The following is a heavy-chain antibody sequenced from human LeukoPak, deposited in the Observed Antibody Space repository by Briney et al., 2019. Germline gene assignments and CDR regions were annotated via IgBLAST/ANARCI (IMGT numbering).Heavy chain of an antibody. CDR1: GYTFTGYY. J-gene: IGHJ3*02. CDR2: INPDSGGT. D-gene: IGHD3-22*01. Sequence: APVKVSCKASGYTFTGYYMHWVRQAPGQGLEWMGWINPDSGGTNYAQKFQGRVTMTRDTSISTAYMELSRLRSDDTAVYYCARVCEIVVVNNAFDIWGQGTMVTVSS. V-gene: IGHV1-2*02. CDR3: ARVCEIVVVNNAFDI.